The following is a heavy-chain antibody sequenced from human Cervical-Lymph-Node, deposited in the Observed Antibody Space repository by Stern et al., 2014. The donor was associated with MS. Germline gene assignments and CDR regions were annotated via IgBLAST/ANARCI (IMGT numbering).Heavy chain of an antibody. CDR1: GYTFPSLG. D-gene: IGHD5-24*01. CDR2: ISAYSGNT. V-gene: IGHV1-18*01. Sequence: QVQLVKSAAEVKKPGASVKVSCKASGYTFPSLGISWVRQAPGQGLEWMGWISAYSGNTSYAQNLQGRVTLTTDTSTSTAYMELRSLTSDDTAVYYCASGSLEGFDPWGQGTLVTVSS. J-gene: IGHJ5*02. CDR3: ASGSLEGFDP.